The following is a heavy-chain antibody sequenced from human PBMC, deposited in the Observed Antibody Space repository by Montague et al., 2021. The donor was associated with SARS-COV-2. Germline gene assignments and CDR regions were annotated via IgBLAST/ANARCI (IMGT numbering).Heavy chain of an antibody. Sequence: SETLSLTCSVSSGSIISSGYYWGWIRQPPEKELEWICNIYYSGTTYYNPSLQSRGTISVDTSKNHLSLRLSSVTAADTAVYFCARGMIRGVTTPFDYWGQGSTVTVSS. D-gene: IGHD3-10*01. V-gene: IGHV4-39*02. CDR3: ARGMIRGVTTPFDY. J-gene: IGHJ4*02. CDR1: SGSIISSGYY. CDR2: IYYSGTT.